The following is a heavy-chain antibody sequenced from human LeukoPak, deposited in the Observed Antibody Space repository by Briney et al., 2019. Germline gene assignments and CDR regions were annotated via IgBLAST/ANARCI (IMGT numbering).Heavy chain of an antibody. J-gene: IGHJ3*02. D-gene: IGHD3-22*01. Sequence: GGSLRLSCAASGFTFSNYWMSWVRQAPGKGLEWVANIEKDGSQIYYVDSVKGRFTISRDNAKNFLSLQMNSLRVEDTAVYYCAVVYRAFDIWGQGTMVTVSS. CDR3: AVVYRAFDI. V-gene: IGHV3-7*01. CDR1: GFTFSNYW. CDR2: IEKDGSQI.